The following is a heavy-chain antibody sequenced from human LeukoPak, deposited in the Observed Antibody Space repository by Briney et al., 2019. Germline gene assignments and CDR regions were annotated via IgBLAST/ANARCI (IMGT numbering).Heavy chain of an antibody. V-gene: IGHV3-30*18. CDR3: AKDLSIHCDTRGFDP. CDR2: ISYDGSDE. J-gene: IGHJ5*02. Sequence: PGGSLRLSCEASGFTFSGFGMHWVRQAPGKGLEWVAFISYDGSDEYYTESVKGRFTISRDNSKNTVYLQMNSLRTEDTAVYYCAKDLSIHCDTRGFDPWGQGTLVTVSS. CDR1: GFTFSGFG. D-gene: IGHD3-22*01.